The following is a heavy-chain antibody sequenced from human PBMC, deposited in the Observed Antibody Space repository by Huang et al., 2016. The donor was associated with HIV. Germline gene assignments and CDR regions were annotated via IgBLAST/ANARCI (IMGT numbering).Heavy chain of an antibody. D-gene: IGHD3-22*01. CDR1: GYTFTSYG. Sequence: QIQLMQSGPELKQPGASVKVSCKASGYTFTSYGITWVRQAPGQGPEWMGWIRPSSGDTEKAKKFQGRVTLTTDTSTNIAYMELRSLRSDDTAKYYCARDPKYHRIGYYRQRRGIDIWGQGTMVIVSS. J-gene: IGHJ3*02. CDR3: ARDPKYHRIGYYRQRRGIDI. CDR2: IRPSSGDT. V-gene: IGHV1-18*01.